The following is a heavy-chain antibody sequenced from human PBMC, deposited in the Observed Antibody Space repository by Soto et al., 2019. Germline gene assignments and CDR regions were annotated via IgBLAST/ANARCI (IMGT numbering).Heavy chain of an antibody. V-gene: IGHV1-69*13. D-gene: IGHD2-15*01. CDR1: GGTFSSYA. CDR2: IIPIFGTA. J-gene: IGHJ4*02. Sequence: AASVKVSCKASGGTFSSYAISWVRQAPGQGLEWMGGIIPIFGTANYAQKFQGRVTITADESTSTAYMELTSVTAADTAVYYCARVKLAGRGGFDYWGLGTLVTVSS. CDR3: ARVKLAGRGGFDY.